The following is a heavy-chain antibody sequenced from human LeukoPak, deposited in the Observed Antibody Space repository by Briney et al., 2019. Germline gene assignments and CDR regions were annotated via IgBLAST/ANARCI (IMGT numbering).Heavy chain of an antibody. J-gene: IGHJ4*02. CDR2: MNPNSGNT. CDR1: GYTFTSYD. V-gene: IGHV1-8*01. Sequence: AASVKVSCKASGYTFTSYDINWVRQATGQGLEWMGWMNPNSGNTGYAQKFQGRVTMTRNTSISTTYMELSSLRSEDTAVYYCARAGGGDSSSQETLDYWGQGTLVTVSS. D-gene: IGHD6-6*01. CDR3: ARAGGGDSSSQETLDY.